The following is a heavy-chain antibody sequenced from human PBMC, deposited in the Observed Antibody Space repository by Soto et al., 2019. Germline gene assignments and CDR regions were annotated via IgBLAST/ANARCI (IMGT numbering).Heavy chain of an antibody. J-gene: IGHJ4*02. CDR2: VSGSGGGT. V-gene: IGHV3-23*01. CDR1: GFTFTTHA. Sequence: PGGSLRLSCATSGFTFTTHAMSWVRQAPGKGLEWVSAVSGSGGGTYYADSVRGRFTVSRDNSKNTLLLQMNSLGAEDTAVYYCAKDSNKYSSSLRGRYFDYWGQGIGVTVSS. D-gene: IGHD4-4*01. CDR3: AKDSNKYSSSLRGRYFDY.